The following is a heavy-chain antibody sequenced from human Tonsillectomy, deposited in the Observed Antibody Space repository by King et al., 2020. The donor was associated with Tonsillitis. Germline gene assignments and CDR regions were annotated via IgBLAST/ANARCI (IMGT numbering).Heavy chain of an antibody. CDR1: GYTFTTHG. J-gene: IGHJ4*02. V-gene: IGHV1-18*01. D-gene: IGHD1-14*01. CDR3: ARSAGGNPGDY. CDR2: INANDGNT. Sequence: QLVQSGAEVKKPGASVQVSCKASGYTFTTHGISWVRQSPGQGLEWMGWINANDGNTKYAHKVQGRVTMTTDTSTSTAYMELRSLRSDDSALYYCARSAGGNPGDYWGQGPLVTVP.